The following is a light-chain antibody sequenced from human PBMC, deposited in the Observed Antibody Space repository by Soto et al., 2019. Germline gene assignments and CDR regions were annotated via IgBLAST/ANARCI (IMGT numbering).Light chain of an antibody. CDR2: NTN. Sequence: QAVVTQEPSLTVSPGGTVTLTCATSTGAVTSGYYPNWFQQKPGQAPRALIYNTNNKYSWTPARFSGSLLGGKAALTLSGVQPEDEADYYCLLYYGGQLGVFGGGTKVTVL. V-gene: IGLV7-43*01. CDR1: TGAVTSGYY. J-gene: IGLJ2*01. CDR3: LLYYGGQLGV.